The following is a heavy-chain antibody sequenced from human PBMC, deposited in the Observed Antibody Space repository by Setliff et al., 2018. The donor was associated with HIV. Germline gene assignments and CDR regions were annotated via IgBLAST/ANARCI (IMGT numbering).Heavy chain of an antibody. V-gene: IGHV4-59*01. CDR1: GGSLRLYF. CDR2: VHSDGTT. Sequence: PSETLSLTCAVSGGSLRLYFWTWIRHSPERGLEWIGRVHSDGTTHYNPSLKSRVTVAVDLSKNQFSLRLNSVSPADTAVYYWVRGVIDRYYYMEVWGKGTTVTVSS. CDR3: VRGVIDRYYYMEV. J-gene: IGHJ6*03.